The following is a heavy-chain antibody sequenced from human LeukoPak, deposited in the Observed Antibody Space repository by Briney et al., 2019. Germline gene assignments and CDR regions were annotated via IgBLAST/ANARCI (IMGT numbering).Heavy chain of an antibody. D-gene: IGHD5-24*01. CDR3: ARHGDCYNPFDY. J-gene: IGHJ4*02. CDR1: GGSISSSSYY. CDR2: IYYSGST. V-gene: IGHV4-39*01. Sequence: PSETLSLTCTVSGGSISSSSYYWGWIRQPPGKGLEWIGSIYYSGSTYYNPSLKSRVTISVDTSKNQFSLKLSSVTADDTAVYYCARHGDCYNPFDYWGQGILVTVSS.